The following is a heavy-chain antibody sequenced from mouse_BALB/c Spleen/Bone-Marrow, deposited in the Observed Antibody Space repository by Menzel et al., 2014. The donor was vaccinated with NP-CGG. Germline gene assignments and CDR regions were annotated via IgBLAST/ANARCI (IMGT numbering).Heavy chain of an antibody. J-gene: IGHJ3*01. V-gene: IGHV3-1*02. CDR2: IHYSGST. D-gene: IGHD1-2*01. Sequence: EVQRVESGPDLVKPSQSLSLTCTVTGYSITSGYGWHWIRQFPGNKLEWMGYIHYSGSTNYNPSLKSRISITRDTSKNQFFLQLNSVTTGDTATYYCARGARTTARFAYWGQGTLVTVSA. CDR1: GYSITSGYG. CDR3: ARGARTTARFAY.